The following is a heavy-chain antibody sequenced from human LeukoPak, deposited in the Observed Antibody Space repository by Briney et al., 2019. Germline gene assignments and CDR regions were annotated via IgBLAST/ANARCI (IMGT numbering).Heavy chain of an antibody. Sequence: GSLRLSCAASGFTFRNYWMGWVRQPAGKGLEWIGEINHNGDTNYNPSLKSRVTMSVDRSENQFSLSLNSVTAAGTAVYYCARGIAAFGRRADSWGQGILVTVSS. V-gene: IGHV4-34*01. D-gene: IGHD6-13*01. CDR1: GFTFRNYW. J-gene: IGHJ4*02. CDR2: INHNGDT. CDR3: ARGIAAFGRRADS.